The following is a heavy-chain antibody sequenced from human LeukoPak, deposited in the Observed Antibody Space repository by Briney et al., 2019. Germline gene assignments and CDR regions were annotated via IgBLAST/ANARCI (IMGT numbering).Heavy chain of an antibody. Sequence: GGSLRLSCGASGFTFSSYAMSWIRQAPGKGLEWVSAISGNSGSTYYADSVKGRFTISRDNSKNTLYLQMNSLRAEDTALCYCAKAVTPGGGPRDYWGQGTLVTVSS. CDR3: AKAVTPGGGPRDY. CDR2: ISGNSGST. J-gene: IGHJ4*02. CDR1: GFTFSSYA. V-gene: IGHV3-23*01. D-gene: IGHD2-15*01.